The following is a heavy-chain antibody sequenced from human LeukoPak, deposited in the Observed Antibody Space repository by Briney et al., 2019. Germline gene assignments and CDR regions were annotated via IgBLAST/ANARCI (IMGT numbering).Heavy chain of an antibody. CDR3: ATNSTSRPFDI. CDR1: GGSISSYY. V-gene: IGHV4-59*08. CDR2: ISDSGST. D-gene: IGHD2-2*01. J-gene: IGHJ3*02. Sequence: SETLSLTCTVSGGSISSYYWNWIRQPPGKELEWIGYISDSGSTNYNPFLKSRVTISVDTSKNQFSLRLSSVTAADTAVYYCATNSTSRPFDIWGQGTMVTVSS.